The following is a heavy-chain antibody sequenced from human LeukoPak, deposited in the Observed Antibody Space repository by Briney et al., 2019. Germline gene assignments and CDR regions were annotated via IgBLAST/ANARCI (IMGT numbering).Heavy chain of an antibody. D-gene: IGHD2-2*01. CDR1: GFTFSSSA. J-gene: IGHJ3*02. CDR3: ARDSHSTPSWVDAFDI. V-gene: IGHV3-23*01. Sequence: GGSLRLSCAASGFTFSSSAMSWVRQAPGKGLEWVSSISGSGSGGSTYYADSVKGRFTISRDNAKNSLYLQMNSLRAEDTAVYYCARDSHSTPSWVDAFDIWGQGTMVTVSS. CDR2: ISGSGSGGST.